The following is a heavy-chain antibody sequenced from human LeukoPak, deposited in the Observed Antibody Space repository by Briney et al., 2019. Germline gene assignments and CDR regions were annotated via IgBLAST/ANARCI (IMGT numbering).Heavy chain of an antibody. D-gene: IGHD6-13*01. V-gene: IGHV4-30-4*01. J-gene: IGHJ1*01. CDR2: IYYSGST. CDR1: GGSISSGDYY. CDR3: ARRGPYSSSWYGYFQH. Sequence: SETLSLTCTVSGGSISSGDYYWSWIRQPPGKGLEWIGYIYYSGSTYYNPSLKSRVTVSVDTSKNQFSLKLSSVTAADTAVHYCARRGPYSSSWYGYFQHWGQGTLVTVSS.